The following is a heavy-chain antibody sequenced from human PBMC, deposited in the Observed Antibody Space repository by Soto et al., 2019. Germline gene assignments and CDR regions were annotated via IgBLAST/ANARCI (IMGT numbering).Heavy chain of an antibody. Sequence: PSETLSLTCAVSGGSISSSNWWSWVRQPPGKGLEWIGEIYHSGSTNYNPSLKSRVTISVDKSKNQFSLKLSSVTAADTAVYYCAMTPCSSTSCSVDYCGQGTLVTVSS. CDR1: GGSISSSNW. V-gene: IGHV4-4*02. CDR3: AMTPCSSTSCSVDY. CDR2: IYHSGST. D-gene: IGHD2-2*01. J-gene: IGHJ4*02.